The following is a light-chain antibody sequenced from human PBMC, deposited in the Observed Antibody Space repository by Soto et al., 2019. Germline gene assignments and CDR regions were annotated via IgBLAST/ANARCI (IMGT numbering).Light chain of an antibody. CDR2: AAS. J-gene: IGKJ4*01. CDR3: QQSYSTPLT. V-gene: IGKV1-39*01. CDR1: RSISRN. Sequence: DIQMTQSTSSLSASVGDRVTITCRASRSISRNLNWYQQKPGKAPKLLIYAASSLQSGVPSRFSGGGSGTDFTLTISSLQPEDFATYSCQQSYSTPLTFGGGTKVDI.